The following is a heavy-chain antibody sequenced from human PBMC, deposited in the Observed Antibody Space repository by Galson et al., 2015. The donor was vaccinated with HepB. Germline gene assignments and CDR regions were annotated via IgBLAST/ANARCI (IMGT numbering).Heavy chain of an antibody. CDR1: GFTFSSYG. D-gene: IGHD3-9*01. V-gene: IGHV3-7*03. J-gene: IGHJ4*02. CDR2: IKQDGSEK. CDR3: ARVLGYDILTGYYTGYFFDY. Sequence: SLRLSCAASGFTFSSYGMHWVRQAPGKGLEWVANIKQDGSEKYYVDSVKGRFTISRDNAKNSLYLQMNSLRAEDTAVYYCARVLGYDILTGYYTGYFFDYWGQGTLVTVSS.